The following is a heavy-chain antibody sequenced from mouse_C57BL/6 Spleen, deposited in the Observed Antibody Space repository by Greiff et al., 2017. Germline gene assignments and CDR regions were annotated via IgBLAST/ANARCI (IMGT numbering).Heavy chain of an antibody. CDR1: GFSFNTYA. J-gene: IGHJ1*03. Sequence: EVQRVESGGGLVQPKGSLKLSCAASGFSFNTYAMNWVRQAPGKGLEWVARIRSKSNNYATYYADSVKDRFTISRDDSESMLYLQMNNLKTEDTAMYYCVRHSGLRRYFDVWGTGTTVTVSS. CDR3: VRHSGLRRYFDV. V-gene: IGHV10-1*01. D-gene: IGHD2-4*01. CDR2: IRSKSNNYAT.